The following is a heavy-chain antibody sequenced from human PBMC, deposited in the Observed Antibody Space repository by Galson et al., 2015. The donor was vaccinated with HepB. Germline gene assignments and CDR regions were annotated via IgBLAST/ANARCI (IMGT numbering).Heavy chain of an antibody. V-gene: IGHV3-66*01. CDR1: GFTVSSNY. CDR3: ARYQNSADAFDI. J-gene: IGHJ3*02. Sequence: SLRLSCAASGFTVSSNYMSWVRQAPGKGLEWVSVIYSGGSTYYADSVKGRFTISRDNSKNTLYLQMNSLRAEDTAVYYCARYQNSADAFDIWGQGTMVTVSS. D-gene: IGHD4-23*01. CDR2: IYSGGST.